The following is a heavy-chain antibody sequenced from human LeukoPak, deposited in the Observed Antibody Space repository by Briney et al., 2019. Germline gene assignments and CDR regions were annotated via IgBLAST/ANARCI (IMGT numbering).Heavy chain of an antibody. CDR1: GGSIGSSPYY. Sequence: PSETLSLTCTVSGGSIGSSPYYWGWIRQPPGKGLEWIGSVDYSGTTYYNPSLKSRVTISADTSKNQFSLNLASVTAADTTVYYCARLNPVGQDCTGANCYTLYFFDYWGQGSLVTVSS. J-gene: IGHJ4*02. CDR2: VDYSGTT. D-gene: IGHD2-15*01. CDR3: ARLNPVGQDCTGANCYTLYFFDY. V-gene: IGHV4-39*01.